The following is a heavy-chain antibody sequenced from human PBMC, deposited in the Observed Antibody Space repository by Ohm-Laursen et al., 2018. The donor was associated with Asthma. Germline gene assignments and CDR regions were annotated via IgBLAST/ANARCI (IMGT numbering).Heavy chain of an antibody. J-gene: IGHJ4*02. CDR2: IKPDGTEN. Sequence: GSLRLSCAAFGYTFSRYSIHWVRQIPGKGLEWVANIKPDGTENAYLDSVRGRFTISKDNAKNSLFLQMNSLGGEDTALYYCARDSGWNALDYWGQGTLVSVSS. CDR1: GYTFSRYS. V-gene: IGHV3-7*05. CDR3: ARDSGWNALDY. D-gene: IGHD1-1*01.